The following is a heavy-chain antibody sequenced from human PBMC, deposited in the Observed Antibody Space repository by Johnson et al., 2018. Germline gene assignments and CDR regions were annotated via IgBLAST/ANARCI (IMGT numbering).Heavy chain of an antibody. Sequence: VQLVQSGGTLVKPGGSLRLSCVASGFAFNTYTMNWVRQAPGKGLEWVSSISTSSSFIYYADSVRGRFTISRDNAKNSLYRHMYSRRAEDKAIYYCGRQPLNFYHYYMDVWGNGTTVTVS. J-gene: IGHJ6*03. CDR2: ISTSSSFI. CDR3: GRQPLNFYHYYMDV. V-gene: IGHV3-21*06. CDR1: GFAFNTYT.